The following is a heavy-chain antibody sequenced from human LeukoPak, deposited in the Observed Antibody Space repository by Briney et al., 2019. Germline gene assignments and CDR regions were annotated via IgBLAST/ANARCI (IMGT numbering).Heavy chain of an antibody. CDR1: GFTFSRHW. D-gene: IGHD3-16*01. CDR2: IRQDGNWR. J-gene: IGHJ4*02. V-gene: IGHV3-7*01. CDR3: ARFGDPSTTLDY. Sequence: PGRSLRLSCAASGFTFSRHWMSWVRQAPGKGLEWVAHIRQDGNWRHHEDSVEGRFTISRDNAKNSLYLQMNSLRVEDTAVYYCARFGDPSTTLDYWGQGTRVTVSS.